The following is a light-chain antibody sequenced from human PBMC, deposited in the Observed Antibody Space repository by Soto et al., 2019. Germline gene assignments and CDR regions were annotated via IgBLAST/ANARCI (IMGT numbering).Light chain of an antibody. V-gene: IGKV1-9*01. CDR1: QDIAIY. Sequence: IQLTQSPSSLSASVGDRVTITCRASQDIAIYLAWYQQKPGEAPKLLIYAASTLYGGVPSRFSGSGSGTDFTLTIRSLQTEDFATYHCQQLSSYPVTFGQGTKVDIK. CDR3: QQLSSYPVT. J-gene: IGKJ1*01. CDR2: AAS.